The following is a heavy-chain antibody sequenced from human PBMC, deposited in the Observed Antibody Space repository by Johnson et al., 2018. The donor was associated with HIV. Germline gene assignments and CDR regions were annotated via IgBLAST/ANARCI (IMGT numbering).Heavy chain of an antibody. J-gene: IGHJ3*02. D-gene: IGHD5-12*01. CDR1: GFPFIIYD. V-gene: IGHV3-13*01. Sequence: EVQLVEPGGGLVQPGGSLRLSCAASGFPFIIYDMHWVRQATGKGLEWVSAIGTAGDTYYPGSVNGRFTISRDNAKNSLNLQMNSLRVEDTAVYYCARDESGYDEGFDAFDIWGQGTLVTVSS. CDR3: ARDESGYDEGFDAFDI. CDR2: IGTAGDT.